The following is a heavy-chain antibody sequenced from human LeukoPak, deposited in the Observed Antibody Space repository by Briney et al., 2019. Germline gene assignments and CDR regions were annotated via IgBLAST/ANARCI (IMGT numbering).Heavy chain of an antibody. D-gene: IGHD5-24*01. CDR3: ARAQRWLQFTNWFDP. Sequence: GGSLRLSCAASGFTFSSYAMHWVRQAPGKGLEWVAVIWYDGSNKYYADSVKGRFTISRDNSKNTLYLQMNSLRAEDTAVYYCARAQRWLQFTNWFDPWGQGTLVTVSS. V-gene: IGHV3-33*08. CDR2: IWYDGSNK. CDR1: GFTFSSYA. J-gene: IGHJ5*02.